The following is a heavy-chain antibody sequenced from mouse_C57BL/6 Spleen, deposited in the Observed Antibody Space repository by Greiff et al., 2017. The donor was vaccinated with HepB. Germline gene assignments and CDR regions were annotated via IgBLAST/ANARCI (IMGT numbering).Heavy chain of an antibody. D-gene: IGHD1-1*01. Sequence: QVQLQQSGAELVKPGASVKISCKASGYAFSSYWMNWVKQRPGKGLEWIGQIYPGDGDTNYNGKFKGKATLTADKSSSTAYMQLSSLTSEDSAVYFCARSGVTTVVGTGYAMDYWGQGTSVTVSS. CDR1: GYAFSSYW. V-gene: IGHV1-80*01. CDR2: IYPGDGDT. CDR3: ARSGVTTVVGTGYAMDY. J-gene: IGHJ4*01.